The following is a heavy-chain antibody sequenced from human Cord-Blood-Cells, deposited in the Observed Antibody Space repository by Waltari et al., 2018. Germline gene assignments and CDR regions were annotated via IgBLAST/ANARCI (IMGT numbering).Heavy chain of an antibody. J-gene: IGHJ4*02. V-gene: IGHV4-59*01. Sequence: QVQLQESGPGLVKPSETLSLTCTVSGGSISSYYWSWIRPPPGKGLEWIGYIYYSGSTNYHPSLRSRVTISVDTCKNQVSRKLSCVTAADAAVYYCARETGPAYGSGSCDYWGQGTLVTVSS. D-gene: IGHD3-10*01. CDR3: ARETGPAYGSGSCDY. CDR1: GGSISSYY. CDR2: IYYSGST.